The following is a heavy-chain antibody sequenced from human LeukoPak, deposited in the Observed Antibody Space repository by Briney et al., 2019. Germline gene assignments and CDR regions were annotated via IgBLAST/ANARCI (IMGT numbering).Heavy chain of an antibody. CDR1: GFIFSSYW. D-gene: IGHD2-15*01. Sequence: GRSLRLSCAASGFIFSSYWMSWVRQAPGKGLEWVANIKQDGSEKYYVDSVNGRFTICRDNAKKSVYLKMNSLRDEDTAVYYCARGGRRSRGVDIVRKKETGYYYMDVWGKGTTVTVSS. J-gene: IGHJ6*03. CDR2: IKQDGSEK. V-gene: IGHV3-7*01. CDR3: ARGGRRSRGVDIVRKKETGYYYMDV.